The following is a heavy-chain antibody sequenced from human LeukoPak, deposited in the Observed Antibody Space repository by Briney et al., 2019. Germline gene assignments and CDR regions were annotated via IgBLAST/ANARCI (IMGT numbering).Heavy chain of an antibody. Sequence: ASVKVSCKASGYTFTSYGISRVRQAPGQGLEWMGWISAYNGNTNYAQKLQGRVTMTTDTSTSTAYMELRSLRSDDTAVYYCARGHIPPHPGPLAAAYDIWGQGTMVTVSS. CDR1: GYTFTSYG. J-gene: IGHJ3*02. V-gene: IGHV1-18*01. CDR2: ISAYNGNT. CDR3: ARGHIPPHPGPLAAAYDI. D-gene: IGHD2-21*01.